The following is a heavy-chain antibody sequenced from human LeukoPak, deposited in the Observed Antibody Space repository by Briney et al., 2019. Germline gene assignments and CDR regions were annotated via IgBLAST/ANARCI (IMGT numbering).Heavy chain of an antibody. CDR2: INTNIGNP. Sequence: ASVKVSCKASGYTFTSYAMNWVRQAPGQGLEWMGWINTNIGNPTYAQGFTGRFVFSLDTSVSTAYLQISSLKAEDTAVYYCARSGGIAAALASWIAGLGYWGQGTLVTVSS. CDR3: ARSGGIAAALASWIAGLGY. J-gene: IGHJ4*02. CDR1: GYTFTSYA. V-gene: IGHV7-4-1*02. D-gene: IGHD6-13*01.